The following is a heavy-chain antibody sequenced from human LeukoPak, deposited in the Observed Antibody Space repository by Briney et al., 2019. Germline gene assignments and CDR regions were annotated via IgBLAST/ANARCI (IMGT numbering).Heavy chain of an antibody. Sequence: GGSLRLSCAASGFTFSDYYMSWIRQAPGKGLEWVSYISSSGSTIYYADSVKGRFTISRDNAKNSLYLQMNSLRAEDTAVYYCARDRKYYYDSSARGAFDIWGQGTMVTVSS. CDR1: GFTFSDYY. J-gene: IGHJ3*02. D-gene: IGHD3-22*01. CDR2: ISSSGSTI. V-gene: IGHV3-11*04. CDR3: ARDRKYYYDSSARGAFDI.